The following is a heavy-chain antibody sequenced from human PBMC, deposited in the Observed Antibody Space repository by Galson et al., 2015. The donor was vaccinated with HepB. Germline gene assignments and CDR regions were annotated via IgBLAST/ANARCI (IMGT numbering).Heavy chain of an antibody. J-gene: IGHJ6*02. CDR1: GGTFSSYA. CDR2: IIPIFGTA. V-gene: IGHV1-69*13. Sequence: SVKVSCKASGGTFSSYAISWVRQAPGQGLEWMGGIIPIFGTANYAQKFQGRVTITADESTSTAYMELSSLRSEDTAVYYCARPRGYSHSYYYYGMDVWGQGTTVTVSS. CDR3: ARPRGYSHSYYYYGMDV. D-gene: IGHD5-18*01.